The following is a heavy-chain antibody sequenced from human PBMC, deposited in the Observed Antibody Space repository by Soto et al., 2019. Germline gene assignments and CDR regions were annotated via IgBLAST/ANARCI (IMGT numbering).Heavy chain of an antibody. D-gene: IGHD3-3*01. CDR1: GFTFSNAW. Sequence: GGSLRLSCAASGFTFSNAWMSWVRQAPGKGLEWVGRIKSKTDGGTTDYAAPVKGRFTISRDDSKNTLYLQMNSLKTEDTAVYYCISYYDFWSGYCGFDYWGQGTLVTVSS. CDR3: ISYYDFWSGYCGFDY. J-gene: IGHJ4*02. CDR2: IKSKTDGGTT. V-gene: IGHV3-15*01.